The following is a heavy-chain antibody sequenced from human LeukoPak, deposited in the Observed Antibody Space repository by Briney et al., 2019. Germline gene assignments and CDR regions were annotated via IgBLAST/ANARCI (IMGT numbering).Heavy chain of an antibody. CDR1: GFTFSSYG. J-gene: IGHJ4*02. CDR2: ISYDGSNK. V-gene: IGHV3-30*18. CDR3: AKGDYGDGPPDY. D-gene: IGHD4-17*01. Sequence: GGSLRLSCAASGFTFSSYGIHWVRQAPGKGLECVAVISYDGSNKYYADSVKGRFTISRDNSKNTLYLQMNSLRAEDTAVYYCAKGDYGDGPPDYWGQGTLVTVSS.